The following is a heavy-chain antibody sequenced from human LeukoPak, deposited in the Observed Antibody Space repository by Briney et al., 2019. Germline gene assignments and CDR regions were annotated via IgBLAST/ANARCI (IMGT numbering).Heavy chain of an antibody. V-gene: IGHV3-30-3*02. CDR2: ISYDGSNK. D-gene: IGHD5-18*01. CDR3: AKSDTAMARFDY. J-gene: IGHJ4*02. CDR1: GFTFSSYA. Sequence: GGSLRLSCAASGFTFSSYAMHWVRQAPGKGLEWVAVISYDGSNKYYADSMKGRFTISRDNSKNTLYLQMNSLRAEDTAVYYCAKSDTAMARFDYWGQGTLVTVSS.